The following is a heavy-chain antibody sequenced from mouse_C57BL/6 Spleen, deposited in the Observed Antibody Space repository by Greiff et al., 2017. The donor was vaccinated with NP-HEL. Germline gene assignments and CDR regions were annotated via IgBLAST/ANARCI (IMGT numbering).Heavy chain of an antibody. V-gene: IGHV1-22*01. J-gene: IGHJ1*03. CDR2: INPNNGGT. D-gene: IGHD1-1*01. CDR1: GYTFTDYN. Sequence: EVQLQQSGPELVKPGASVKMSCKASGYTFTDYNMHWVKQSHGKSLEWIGYINPNNGGTSYNQKFKGKATLTVNKSSSTAYMELRSLTSEDSAVYYGASTYGSSYGWYFDVWGTGTTVTVSS. CDR3: ASTYGSSYGWYFDV.